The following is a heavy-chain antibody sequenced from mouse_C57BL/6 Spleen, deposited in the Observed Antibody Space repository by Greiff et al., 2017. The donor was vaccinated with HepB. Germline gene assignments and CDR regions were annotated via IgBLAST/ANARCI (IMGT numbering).Heavy chain of an antibody. CDR1: GYTFTSYD. CDR3: ARGDAHYAMDY. J-gene: IGHJ4*01. CDR2: IYPRDGST. Sequence: VQLQESGPELVKPGASVKLSCKASGYTFTSYDINWVKQRPGQGLEWIGWIYPRDGSTKYNEKFKGKATLTVDTSSSTAYMELRSLTSEDSAVYFCARGDAHYAMDYWGQGTSVTVSS. V-gene: IGHV1-85*01.